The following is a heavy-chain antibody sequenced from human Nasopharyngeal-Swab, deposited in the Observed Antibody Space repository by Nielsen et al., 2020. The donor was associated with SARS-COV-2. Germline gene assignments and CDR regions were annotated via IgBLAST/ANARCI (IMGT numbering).Heavy chain of an antibody. V-gene: IGHV5-51*01. Sequence: GESLKISCKGSGYSFTSSWIAWVRQMPGKGLEWMGILYPRDSDTSYSPSFQGQVTISADKSISTAYLQWSSLKASDTAMYYCVRPEGVATSFKYYFQYGMDVWGQGTMVTVPS. CDR2: LYPRDSDT. J-gene: IGHJ6*02. CDR3: VRPEGVATSFKYYFQYGMDV. CDR1: GYSFTSSW. D-gene: IGHD5-12*01.